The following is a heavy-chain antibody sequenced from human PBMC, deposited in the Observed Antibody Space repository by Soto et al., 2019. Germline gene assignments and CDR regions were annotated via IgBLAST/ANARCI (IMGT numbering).Heavy chain of an antibody. CDR2: IIPILGIA. V-gene: IGHV1-69*04. J-gene: IGHJ5*02. CDR1: GGTFSSYT. CDR3: ARDPQKAGDAWFDP. Sequence: GASVKVSCKASGGTFSSYTISWVRQAPGQGLEWMGRIIPILGIANYAQKFQGRVTITADKSTSTAYMELSSLRSDDTAVYYCARDPQKAGDAWFDPWGQGTLVTVSS. D-gene: IGHD2-21*02.